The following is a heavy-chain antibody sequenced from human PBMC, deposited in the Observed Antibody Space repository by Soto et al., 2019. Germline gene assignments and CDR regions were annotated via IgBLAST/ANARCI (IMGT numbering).Heavy chain of an antibody. D-gene: IGHD4-4*01. J-gene: IGHJ6*02. CDR1: GFTVSSNY. Sequence: PGGSLRLSCAASGFTVSSNYMSWVRQAPGKGLEWVSVIYSGGSTYYADSVKGRFTISRDNSKNTLYLQMNSLRAEDTAVYYCARAYSNYYYYGMDVWGQGTTVTVSS. CDR3: ARAYSNYYYYGMDV. V-gene: IGHV3-53*01. CDR2: IYSGGST.